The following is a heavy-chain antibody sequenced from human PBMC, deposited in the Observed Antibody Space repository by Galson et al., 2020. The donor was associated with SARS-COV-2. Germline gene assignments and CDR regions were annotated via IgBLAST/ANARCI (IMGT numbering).Heavy chain of an antibody. V-gene: IGHV3-23*01. CDR1: GFTFSSYA. D-gene: IGHD3-10*01. J-gene: IGHJ4*02. CDR2: ISGSGGST. Sequence: GGSLRLSCAASGFTFSSYAMSWVRQAPGKGLEWVSAISGSGGSTYYADSVKGRFTISRDNSKNTLYLQMNSLRAEDTAVYYCAKKVSPDYYGSGSYYTEDFDYWGQGTLVTVSS. CDR3: AKKVSPDYYGSGSYYTEDFDY.